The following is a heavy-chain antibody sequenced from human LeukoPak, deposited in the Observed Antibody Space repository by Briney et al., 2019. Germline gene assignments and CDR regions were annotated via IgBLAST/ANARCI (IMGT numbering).Heavy chain of an antibody. CDR3: ARGSNSDFWSGYYVGY. CDR2: ISSSGSTI. V-gene: IGHV3-11*04. CDR1: GFTFSDYY. D-gene: IGHD3-3*01. Sequence: GGSLRLSCAASGFTFSDYYMSWIRQAPGKGLEWVSYISSSGSTIYYADSVKGRFTISRDNAKNSLYLQMNSLRAEDTAVYYCARGSNSDFWSGYYVGYWGQGTLVTVSS. J-gene: IGHJ4*02.